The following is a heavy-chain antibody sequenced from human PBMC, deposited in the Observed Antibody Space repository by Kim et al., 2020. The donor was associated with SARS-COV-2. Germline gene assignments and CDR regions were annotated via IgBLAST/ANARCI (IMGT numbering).Heavy chain of an antibody. CDR1: GGSISSYY. J-gene: IGHJ4*02. Sequence: SETLSLTCTVSGGSISSYYWSWIRQPPGKGLEWIGYIYYSGSTNYNPSLKSRVTISVDTSKNQFSLKLSSVTAADTAVYYCARVCGDCYPPYYFYYWGQGTLVTVSS. CDR2: IYYSGST. CDR3: ARVCGDCYPPYYFYY. D-gene: IGHD2-21*01. V-gene: IGHV4-59*13.